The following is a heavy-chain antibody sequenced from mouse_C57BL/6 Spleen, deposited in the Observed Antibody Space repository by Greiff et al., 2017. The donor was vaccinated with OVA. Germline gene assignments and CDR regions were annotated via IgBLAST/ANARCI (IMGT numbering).Heavy chain of an antibody. CDR3: ARVDGYDAMDY. V-gene: IGHV3-1*01. Sequence: EVKVEESGPGMVKPSQSLSLTCTVTGYSITSGYDWHWIRHFPGNKLEWMGYISYSGSTNYNPSLKSRISITHDTSKNHFFLKLNSVTTEDTATYYCARVDGYDAMDYWGQGTSVTVSS. J-gene: IGHJ4*01. CDR2: ISYSGST. CDR1: GYSITSGYD. D-gene: IGHD2-3*01.